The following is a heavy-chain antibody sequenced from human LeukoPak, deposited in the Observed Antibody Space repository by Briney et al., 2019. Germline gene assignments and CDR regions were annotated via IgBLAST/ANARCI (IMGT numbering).Heavy chain of an antibody. J-gene: IGHJ4*02. CDR3: ARDQEGFDY. CDR1: GYTFTSYY. CDR2: IYPRDGST. V-gene: IGHV1-46*01. Sequence: ASVKVSCKASGYTFTSYYIHWVRQAPGQGLEWMGMIYPRDGSTNYAQKIQGRVTVTRDTSTSTVHMELSGLRSENTAVYYCARDQEGFDYWGQGTLVTVSS.